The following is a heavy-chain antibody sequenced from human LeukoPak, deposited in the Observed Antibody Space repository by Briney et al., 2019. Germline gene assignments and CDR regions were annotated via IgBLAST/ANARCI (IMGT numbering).Heavy chain of an antibody. CDR3: ARDQKFSHLEWLSETDYFDY. V-gene: IGHV3-21*01. CDR2: ISSSSSYI. J-gene: IGHJ4*02. D-gene: IGHD3-3*01. Sequence: GGSLRLSCAASGFTFSSYSMNWVRQAPGKGLEWVSSISSSSSYIYYADSVKGRFTISRDNAKNSLYLQMNSLRAEDTAVYYCARDQKFSHLEWLSETDYFDYWGQGTLVTVSS. CDR1: GFTFSSYS.